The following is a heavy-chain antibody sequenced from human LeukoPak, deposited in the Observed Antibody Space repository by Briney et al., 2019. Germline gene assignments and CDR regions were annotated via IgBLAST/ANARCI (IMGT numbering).Heavy chain of an antibody. CDR1: GFTFRGYG. J-gene: IGHJ4*02. CDR3: AKDPAYSSSRLYYFDY. V-gene: IGHV3-23*01. D-gene: IGHD6-13*01. Sequence: GGSLRLSCAASGFTFRGYGMSWVRQAPGKGLEWVSAISGSGYITYYADSVRGRFTISRDNSNNTLYLQMNSLRAEDTAVYYCAKDPAYSSSRLYYFDYWGQGTLVTVSS. CDR2: ISGSGYIT.